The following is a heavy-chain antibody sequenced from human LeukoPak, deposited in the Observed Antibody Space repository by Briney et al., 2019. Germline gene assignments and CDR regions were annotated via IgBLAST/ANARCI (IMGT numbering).Heavy chain of an antibody. CDR3: AADPDSSSSWVV. J-gene: IGHJ4*02. Sequence: SGKVSCKASGFTFTSSAMQWVRQARGQRLEWIGWIVVGSGNTNYAQKFQERVTITRDMSTSTAYMELSSLRSEDTAVYYCAADPDSSSSWVVWGQGTLVTVSS. CDR1: GFTFTSSA. CDR2: IVVGSGNT. V-gene: IGHV1-58*02. D-gene: IGHD6-13*01.